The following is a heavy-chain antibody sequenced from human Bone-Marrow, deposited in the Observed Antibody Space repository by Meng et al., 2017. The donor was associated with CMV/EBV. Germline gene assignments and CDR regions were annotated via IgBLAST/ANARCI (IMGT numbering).Heavy chain of an antibody. D-gene: IGHD4-11*01. V-gene: IGHV3-23*04. CDR2: ISGSGGST. Sequence: EVQLVESGGGLIQPGGSLRLSCTASGFSVSSNYMRWVRQASGKGLEWVSAISGSGGSTYYADSVKGRFTIFRDNSKNTLFLQMNSLSAEDTALYYCAKDQAVTTVTAPGDYWGQGTLVTVSS. CDR1: GFSVSSNY. CDR3: AKDQAVTTVTAPGDY. J-gene: IGHJ4*02.